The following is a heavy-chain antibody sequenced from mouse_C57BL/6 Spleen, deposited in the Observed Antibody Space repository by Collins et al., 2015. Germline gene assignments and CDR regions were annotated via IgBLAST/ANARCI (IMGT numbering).Heavy chain of an antibody. CDR3: ARSGGTTYWYFDV. CDR2: INPNYGTT. J-gene: IGHJ1*03. Sequence: EFQLQQSGPELVKPGASVKISCKASGYSFTDYNMNWMKHSNGKSLEWIGLINPNYGTTSYNQKFKGKATLTVDQSSSTAYMQLNSLTSEDSAVYYCARSGGTTYWYFDVWGTGTTVTVSS. CDR1: GYSFTDYN. V-gene: IGHV1-39*01. D-gene: IGHD1-1*01.